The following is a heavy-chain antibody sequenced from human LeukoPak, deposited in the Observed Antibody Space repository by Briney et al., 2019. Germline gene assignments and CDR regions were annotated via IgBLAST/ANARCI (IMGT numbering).Heavy chain of an antibody. CDR1: GYTFTSYY. CDR3: ARVGAAAGTDPRY. D-gene: IGHD6-13*01. V-gene: IGHV1-18*04. Sequence: GASVKVSCKASGYTFTSYYLHWVRQAPGQGLEWTGWISAYNGNTNYAQKLQGRVTMTTDTSTSTAYMELRSLRSDDTAVYYCARVGAAAGTDPRYWGQGTLVTVSS. CDR2: ISAYNGNT. J-gene: IGHJ4*02.